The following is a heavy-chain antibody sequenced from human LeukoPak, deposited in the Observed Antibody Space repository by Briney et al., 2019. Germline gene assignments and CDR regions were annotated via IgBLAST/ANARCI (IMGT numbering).Heavy chain of an antibody. V-gene: IGHV1-18*01. Sequence: GASVKVSCKASGYIFTSYGISWVRQAPGQGLEWMGWISAYNGNTNYAQKLQGRVTMTTDTSTSTAYMELRSLRSDDTAVYYCARSRITIFGVVTLFDYWGQGTLVTVSS. D-gene: IGHD3-3*01. CDR1: GYIFTSYG. CDR3: ARSRITIFGVVTLFDY. J-gene: IGHJ4*02. CDR2: ISAYNGNT.